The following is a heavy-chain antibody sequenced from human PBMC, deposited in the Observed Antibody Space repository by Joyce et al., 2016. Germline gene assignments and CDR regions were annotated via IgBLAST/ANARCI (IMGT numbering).Heavy chain of an antibody. Sequence: QMQLEQSGAEVKKPGSSVKVSCKASGDTFSSYLFSWVRQAPGQGLEWMGGISPRVGTTRYAQKFQGRFTITADDSTRTVYMDLSSLRSDDTAVYYCARDFGNYVNYFNYWGQGTLVTVSS. CDR2: ISPRVGTT. D-gene: IGHD4-11*01. CDR3: ARDFGNYVNYFNY. CDR1: GDTFSSYL. V-gene: IGHV1-69*01. J-gene: IGHJ4*02.